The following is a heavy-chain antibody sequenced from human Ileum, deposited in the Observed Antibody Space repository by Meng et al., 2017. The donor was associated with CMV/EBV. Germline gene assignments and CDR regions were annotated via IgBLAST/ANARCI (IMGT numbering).Heavy chain of an antibody. CDR3: ERDYSHQIVASTHDALDL. J-gene: IGHJ3*01. CDR2: INMSGSYI. CDR1: GFTFSAYN. D-gene: IGHD2/OR15-2a*01. V-gene: IGHV3-21*01. Sequence: GESLKISCAGSGFTFSAYNMNWVRQAPGKGLEWVASINMSGSYIYYADAVRGRFTISRDNAKNALFLQMNSLRAEDTDVYYCERDYSHQIVASTHDALDLWGQGTMVTVSS.